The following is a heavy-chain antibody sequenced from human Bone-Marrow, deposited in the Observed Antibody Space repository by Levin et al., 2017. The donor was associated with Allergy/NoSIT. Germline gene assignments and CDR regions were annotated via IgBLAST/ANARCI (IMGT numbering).Heavy chain of an antibody. J-gene: IGHJ4*02. CDR2: INPNSGGT. D-gene: IGHD6-6*01. V-gene: IGHV1-2*06. CDR3: ARYFSSYDY. CDR1: GYTFTGNY. Sequence: ASVKVSCKASGYTFTGNYMHWVRQAPGQGLEWMGRINPNSGGTNYAQKFQGRVSMTRDTSINTAYVELNRLTYDDTAVYYCARYFSSYDYWGQGTLVTVSS.